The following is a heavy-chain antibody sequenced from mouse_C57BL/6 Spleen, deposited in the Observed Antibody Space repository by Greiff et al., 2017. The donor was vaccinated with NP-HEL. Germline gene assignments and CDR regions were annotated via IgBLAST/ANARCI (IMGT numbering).Heavy chain of an antibody. CDR3: ARTYGSVFEY. Sequence: QVQLQQPGAELVMPGASVKLSCKASGYTFTSYWMHWVKQRPGQGLEWIGEIDPSDSYTNYNQKFKGKSTLTVDKSSSTAYMQLSSLTSEDSAVYYCARTYGSVFEYWGQGTTLTVSS. J-gene: IGHJ2*01. D-gene: IGHD1-1*01. V-gene: IGHV1-69*01. CDR1: GYTFTSYW. CDR2: IDPSDSYT.